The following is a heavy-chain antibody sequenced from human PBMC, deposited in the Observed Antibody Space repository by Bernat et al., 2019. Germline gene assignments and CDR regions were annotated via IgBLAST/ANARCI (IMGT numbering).Heavy chain of an antibody. CDR1: EYSFTTYW. J-gene: IGHJ6*04. CDR2: IDPSDSYT. V-gene: IGHV5-10-1*04. D-gene: IGHD6-13*01. CDR3: ARRTGIAALDV. Sequence: EVQLVQSGAEVKKPGESLRISCKASEYSFTTYWITWVRQMPGKGLQWMGRIDPSDSYTNYSPSFQGQVTISADKSISTAYLQWSSLKASDTAMYYCARRTGIAALDVWGKGTTVTVSS.